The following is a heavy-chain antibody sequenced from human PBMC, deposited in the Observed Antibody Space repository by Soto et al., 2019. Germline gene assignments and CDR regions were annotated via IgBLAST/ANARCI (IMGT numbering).Heavy chain of an antibody. CDR3: ARDQWYYDSSGYYGAFDI. CDR2: ISAYNGNT. V-gene: IGHV1-18*04. J-gene: IGHJ3*02. Sequence: ASVKVSCKASGYTFTSDGISWVRQAPGQGLEWMGWISAYNGNTNYAQKLQGRVTMTTDTSTSTAYMELRSLRSDDTAVYYCARDQWYYDSSGYYGAFDIWGQGTMVTVSS. CDR1: GYTFTSDG. D-gene: IGHD3-22*01.